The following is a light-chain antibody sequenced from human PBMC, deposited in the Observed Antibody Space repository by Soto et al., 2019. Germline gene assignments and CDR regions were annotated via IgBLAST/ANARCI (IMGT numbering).Light chain of an antibody. Sequence: QSVLTQPASVSGSPGQSITISCTGTSSDVGSYNLVSWYQQHPGKAPKLMLYEVSKRPSGVSNRFSGSKSDNTASLTISGLQAEDEADYYCCSYTGSSTFYVVFGGGTQLTVL. CDR1: SSDVGSYNL. CDR2: EVS. J-gene: IGLJ2*01. CDR3: CSYTGSSTFYVV. V-gene: IGLV2-23*02.